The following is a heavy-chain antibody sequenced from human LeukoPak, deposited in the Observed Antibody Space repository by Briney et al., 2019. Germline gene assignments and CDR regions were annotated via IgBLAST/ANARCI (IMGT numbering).Heavy chain of an antibody. J-gene: IGHJ4*02. D-gene: IGHD3-16*02. CDR1: GYTFTGYY. Sequence: GASVKVSCKASGYTFTGYYMHWVRQAPGQGLEWMGWFNPNSGGTNYAPKFQGRVTMTRDTSISTAYMELNRLRSDDTAVYYCARDEGGGGYRYYFDYWGQGTLVTVSS. CDR3: ARDEGGGGYRYYFDY. CDR2: FNPNSGGT. V-gene: IGHV1-2*02.